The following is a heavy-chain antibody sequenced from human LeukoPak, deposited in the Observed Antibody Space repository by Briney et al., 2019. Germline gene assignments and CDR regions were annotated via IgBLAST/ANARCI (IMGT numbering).Heavy chain of an antibody. V-gene: IGHV4-59*01. Sequence: HPSETLSLTCTVSGDSISLYYWSWIRQPPGKGLEWIGYIYYTGSTKSNPSLKSRVTISVDTSKNQFSLKLSSVTAADTAVYYCARVYSGSYWFDYWGQGTLVTVSS. CDR2: IYYTGST. D-gene: IGHD1-26*01. CDR3: ARVYSGSYWFDY. CDR1: GDSISLYY. J-gene: IGHJ4*02.